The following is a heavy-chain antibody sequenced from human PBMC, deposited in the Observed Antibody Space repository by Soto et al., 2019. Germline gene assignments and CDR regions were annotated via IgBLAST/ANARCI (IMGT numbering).Heavy chain of an antibody. CDR3: ARHSSSWYAWFDP. D-gene: IGHD6-13*01. CDR1: GFTVSSNY. CDR2: IYSGGST. Sequence: EVQLVESGGGLVQPGGSLRLSCAASGFTVSSNYMSWVRQAPGKGLEWVSVIYSGGSTYYADSVKGRFTISRDNSKNTLYLQMNSLRAEDTAVYYCARHSSSWYAWFDPWGQGTLVTVSS. V-gene: IGHV3-66*04. J-gene: IGHJ5*02.